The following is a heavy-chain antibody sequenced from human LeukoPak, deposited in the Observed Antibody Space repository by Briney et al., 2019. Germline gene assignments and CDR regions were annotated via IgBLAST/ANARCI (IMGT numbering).Heavy chain of an antibody. CDR2: IYYSGST. J-gene: IGHJ6*02. D-gene: IGHD6-13*01. V-gene: IGHV4-59*01. CDR3: ARVRKSPGYYYYYGMDV. Sequence: SETLSLTCAVYGGSFSGYYWSWIRQPPGKGLEWIGYIYYSGSTNYNPSLKSRVTISVDTSKNQFSLKLSSVTAADTAVYYCARVRKSPGYYYYYGMDVWGQGTTVTVSS. CDR1: GGSFSGYY.